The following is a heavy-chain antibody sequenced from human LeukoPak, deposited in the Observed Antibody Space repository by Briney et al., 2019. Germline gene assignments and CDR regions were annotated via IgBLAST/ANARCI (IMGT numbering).Heavy chain of an antibody. CDR3: VRGSASNWSDP. J-gene: IGHJ5*02. Sequence: PSETLSLTCSVSGGSISSAEYYWTWIRQPPGKGLEWIGYIYHSGGTYYNPSLKSRLSMSVDTSKKQFSLKLSSVTAADTALYYCVRGSASNWSDPWGQGTLVTVSS. CDR1: GGSISSAEYY. CDR2: IYHSGGT. V-gene: IGHV4-30-4*08.